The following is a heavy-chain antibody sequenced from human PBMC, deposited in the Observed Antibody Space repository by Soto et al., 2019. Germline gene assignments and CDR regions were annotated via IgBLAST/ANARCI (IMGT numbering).Heavy chain of an antibody. Sequence: QVQLQESGPGLVKPSQTLSLTCTVSGGSISSGGYYWSWIRQHPGKGLEWIGYIYYSGSTYYNPSLKSRVTISVDTSKNQFSLKLSSVTAADTAVYYCARTKKRDTAMAHYYFDYWGQGTLVTVSS. J-gene: IGHJ4*02. CDR2: IYYSGST. V-gene: IGHV4-31*03. CDR1: GGSISSGGYY. D-gene: IGHD5-18*01. CDR3: ARTKKRDTAMAHYYFDY.